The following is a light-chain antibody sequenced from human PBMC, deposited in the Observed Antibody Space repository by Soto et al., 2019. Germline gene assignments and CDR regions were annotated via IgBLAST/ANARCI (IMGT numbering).Light chain of an antibody. J-gene: IGLJ2*01. CDR3: AAWDDSLNAVV. Sequence: QSVLTQPPSTSGTPGQRVTISCSGSSSNIGRNTVNWYQQLPGTAPKLLIYSNNQRPSGVPDRFSGSKSGTSASLAISGLQSEDEADYTCAAWDDSLNAVVFGGGTKLTVL. V-gene: IGLV1-44*01. CDR2: SNN. CDR1: SSNIGRNT.